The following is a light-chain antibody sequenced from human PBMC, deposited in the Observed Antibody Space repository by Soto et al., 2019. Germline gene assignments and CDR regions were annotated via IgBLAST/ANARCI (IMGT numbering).Light chain of an antibody. CDR3: QSADSSGTYWV. J-gene: IGLJ3*02. Sequence: SYELTQPPSVSVSPGQTARITCSGDALPKQYAYWYQQKPGQAPVLVIYKDSERPSGIPERFSGSSSGTTVTLTISGVQAEDEGDYYCQSADSSGTYWVFGGGTKLTVL. CDR1: ALPKQY. V-gene: IGLV3-25*02. CDR2: KDS.